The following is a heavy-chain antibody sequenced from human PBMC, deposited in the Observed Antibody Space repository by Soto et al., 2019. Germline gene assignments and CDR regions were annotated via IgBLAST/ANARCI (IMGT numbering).Heavy chain of an antibody. CDR2: IYYSGST. J-gene: IGHJ6*02. CDR3: ARFSQGIQLWSHYYYYYGMDV. Sequence: SETLSLTCTVSGGSISSYYWSWIRQPPGKGLEWIGYIYYSGSTNYNPSLKSRVTISVDTSKNQFSLKLSSVTAADTAVYYCARFSQGIQLWSHYYYYYGMDVWGQGTTVTVSS. V-gene: IGHV4-59*01. D-gene: IGHD5-18*01. CDR1: GGSISSYY.